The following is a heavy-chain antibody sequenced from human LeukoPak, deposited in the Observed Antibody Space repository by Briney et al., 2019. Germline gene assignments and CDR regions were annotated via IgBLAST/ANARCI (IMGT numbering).Heavy chain of an antibody. CDR3: ASVGGGSPY. CDR2: IYGSGTT. CDR1: GYSISSGHF. Sequence: TPSETLSLTCTVSGYSISSGHFWSWFSHPPGKGLEWIGSIYGSGTTYYAPPLRSRVSISADTSKNYFSLELRTVTAADTAVYYCASVGGGSPYWGQGTLVTVSS. J-gene: IGHJ4*02. V-gene: IGHV4-38-2*02. D-gene: IGHD3-16*01.